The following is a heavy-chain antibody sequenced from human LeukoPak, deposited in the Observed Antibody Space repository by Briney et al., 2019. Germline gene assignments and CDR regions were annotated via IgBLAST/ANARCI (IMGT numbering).Heavy chain of an antibody. CDR3: AREKDSSSWPFDY. J-gene: IGHJ4*02. V-gene: IGHV5-51*01. CDR1: GYSFTSYW. D-gene: IGHD6-13*01. CDR2: IYPGDSDT. Sequence: GESLKISCKGSGYSFTSYWIGWVRQMPGKGLEWMRIIYPGDSDTRYSPSFQGQVTISADKSISTAYLQWSSLKASDTAMYYCAREKDSSSWPFDYWGQGTLVTVSS.